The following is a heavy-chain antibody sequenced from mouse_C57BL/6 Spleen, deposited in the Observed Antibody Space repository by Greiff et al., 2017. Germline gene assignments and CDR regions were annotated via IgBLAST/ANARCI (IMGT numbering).Heavy chain of an antibody. V-gene: IGHV1-50*01. Sequence: QVQLKQPGAELVKPGASVKLSCKASGYTFTSYWMQWVKQRPGQGLEWIGEIDPSDSYTNYNQKFKGKATLTVDTSSSTAYMQLSSLTSEDSAVYYCANIYYDYDGFAYWGQGTLVTVSA. J-gene: IGHJ3*01. CDR1: GYTFTSYW. CDR2: IDPSDSYT. D-gene: IGHD2-4*01. CDR3: ANIYYDYDGFAY.